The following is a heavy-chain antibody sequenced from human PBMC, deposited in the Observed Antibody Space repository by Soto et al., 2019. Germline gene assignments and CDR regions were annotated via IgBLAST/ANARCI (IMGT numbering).Heavy chain of an antibody. CDR1: GGTFSSYA. CDR2: IIPIFGTA. V-gene: IGHV1-69*13. Sequence: SVKVSCKASGGTFSSYAISWVRQAPGQGLEWMGGIIPIFGTANYAQKFQGRVTITADESTSTAYMELSSLRSEDTAVYYCARPFFIAAAGTGAYYYYGMDVWGQGTTVTVSS. CDR3: ARPFFIAAAGTGAYYYYGMDV. D-gene: IGHD6-13*01. J-gene: IGHJ6*02.